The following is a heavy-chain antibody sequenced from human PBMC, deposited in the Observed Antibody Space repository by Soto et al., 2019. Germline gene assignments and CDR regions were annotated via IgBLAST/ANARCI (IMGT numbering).Heavy chain of an antibody. CDR1: GITFSSYA. Sequence: GGSLRLSCSASGITFSSYAMSWVRQAPGRGLEWLSAVTGSGYTTYYADSVKGRFTISRDNSKNTLYLQMNSLRGEDTGVYYCAKDQHPYSGSFFGDFDSWGQGTLVTVSS. J-gene: IGHJ4*02. D-gene: IGHD1-26*01. CDR3: AKDQHPYSGSFFGDFDS. V-gene: IGHV3-23*01. CDR2: VTGSGYTT.